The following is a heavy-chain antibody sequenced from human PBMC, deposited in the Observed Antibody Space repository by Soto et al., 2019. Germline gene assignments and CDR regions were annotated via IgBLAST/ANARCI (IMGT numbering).Heavy chain of an antibody. J-gene: IGHJ4*02. D-gene: IGHD4-17*01. V-gene: IGHV3-43*01. Sequence: EVQLVESGGVVVQPGGSLRLSCAASGFTFDDYSMHWVRQAPGKGLEWVSLISWDGRSTYYADSVEVRFTISRYNSKNSLYLQMNSLTTEDTAFYYCGKDGAVSDYTYLDYWGQGALVTVSS. CDR2: ISWDGRST. CDR3: GKDGAVSDYTYLDY. CDR1: GFTFDDYS.